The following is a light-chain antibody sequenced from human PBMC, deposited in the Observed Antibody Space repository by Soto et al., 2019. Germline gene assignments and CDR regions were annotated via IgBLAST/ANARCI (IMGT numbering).Light chain of an antibody. J-gene: IGKJ4*01. CDR3: QQSYETPLT. CDR2: RAS. Sequence: DIQMTQSPSSLSASVGDRVTVTCRASRSISWYLSWYQQKPGKAPKLLIYRASRLQSGVPSRFSCSGSGTDFTLTITNLHPEDFATYSCQQSYETPLTFGGGTKVEI. V-gene: IGKV1-39*01. CDR1: RSISWY.